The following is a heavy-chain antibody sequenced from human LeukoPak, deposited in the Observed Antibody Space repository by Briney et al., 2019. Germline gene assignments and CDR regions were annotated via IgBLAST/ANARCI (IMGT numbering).Heavy chain of an antibody. CDR3: ARFPKYSSGYLY. J-gene: IGHJ4*02. CDR2: INHSGST. Sequence: PSETLSLTCTVSGGSISSSSYYWGWMRQPPGKGVEWIGEINHSGSTNYNPSLKSRVTISVDTSKNQFSLKLSSVTAADTAVYYSARFPKYSSGYLYWGQGTLVTVSS. D-gene: IGHD3-22*01. V-gene: IGHV4-39*01. CDR1: GGSISSSSYY.